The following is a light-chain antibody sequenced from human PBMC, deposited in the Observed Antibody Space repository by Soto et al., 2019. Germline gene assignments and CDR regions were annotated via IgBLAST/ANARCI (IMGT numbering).Light chain of an antibody. CDR1: SGHSSYA. Sequence: QPVLTQSPSASASLGASVKLTCTLSSGHSSYAIAWHQQQPEKGPRYLMKLNSDGSHYKGDGIPDRFSASSSGAERYLTISSLQSEDEADYYCQTWGTGIVVFGGGTKLTVL. V-gene: IGLV4-69*01. J-gene: IGLJ2*01. CDR3: QTWGTGIVV. CDR2: LNSDGSH.